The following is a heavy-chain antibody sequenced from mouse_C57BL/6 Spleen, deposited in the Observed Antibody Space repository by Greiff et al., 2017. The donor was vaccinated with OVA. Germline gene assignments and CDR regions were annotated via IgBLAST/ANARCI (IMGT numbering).Heavy chain of an antibody. V-gene: IGHV1-69*01. Sequence: QVQLKQPGAELVMPGASVKLSCKASGYTFTSYWMHWVKQRPGQGLEWIGEIDPSDSYTNYNQKFKGKSTLTVDKSSSTAYMQLSSLTSEDSAVYYCARSHYGSSPPWYFDVWGTGTTVTVSS. J-gene: IGHJ1*03. CDR2: IDPSDSYT. CDR1: GYTFTSYW. CDR3: ARSHYGSSPPWYFDV. D-gene: IGHD1-1*01.